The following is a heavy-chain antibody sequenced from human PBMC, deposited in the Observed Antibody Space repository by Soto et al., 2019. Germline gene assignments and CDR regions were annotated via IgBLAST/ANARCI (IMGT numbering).Heavy chain of an antibody. D-gene: IGHD4-17*01. V-gene: IGHV4-61*01. CDR2: VYYSGTT. J-gene: IGHJ4*02. Sequence: SETLSLTCSVSGGSVSNKTYYWSWIRQPPGKRLEWIGYVYYSGTTNYNPSLKSRVTMSVDLSKNQFSLRLSSVTTADTALYYCARTTAVPNTLRSRYFFDYWGQGTLVTVSS. CDR1: GGSVSNKTYY. CDR3: ARTTAVPNTLRSRYFFDY.